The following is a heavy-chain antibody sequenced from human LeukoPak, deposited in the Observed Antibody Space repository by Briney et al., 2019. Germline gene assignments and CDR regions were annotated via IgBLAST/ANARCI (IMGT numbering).Heavy chain of an antibody. D-gene: IGHD6-19*01. CDR2: IYNDGRT. V-gene: IGHV3-53*01. CDR1: GFTVNNKY. CDR3: AKPLIPVAGTLYFDY. J-gene: IGHJ4*02. Sequence: GGSLRLSCAASGFTVNNKYMTWVRQAPGKGLEWVSLIYNDGRTYYADSVKGRCTISGDNSRNTLFLHMNSLRAEDTAFYYCAKPLIPVAGTLYFDYWGQGTLVTVSS.